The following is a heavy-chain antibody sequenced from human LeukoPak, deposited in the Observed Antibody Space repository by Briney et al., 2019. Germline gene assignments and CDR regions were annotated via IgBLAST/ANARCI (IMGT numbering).Heavy chain of an antibody. D-gene: IGHD3-22*01. CDR3: ARDFYDSSGYPDY. CDR2: ISYDGSNK. CDR1: GFTFSSYA. V-gene: IGHV3-30-3*01. J-gene: IGHJ4*02. Sequence: GGSLRLSCAASGFTFSSYAMHWVRQAPGKGLEWVAVISYDGSNKYYADSVKGRFTISRDNSKNTLYLQMNSLRAEDTAVYYCARDFYDSSGYPDYWGQGTLVTVSS.